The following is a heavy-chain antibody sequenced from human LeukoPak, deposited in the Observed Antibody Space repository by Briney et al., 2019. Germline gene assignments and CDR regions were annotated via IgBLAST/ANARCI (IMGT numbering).Heavy chain of an antibody. J-gene: IGHJ5*02. V-gene: IGHV4-39*02. Sequence: SETLSLTCNVSGGSVSSSGHYWAWIRQPPGKGLEWVGSIYYSGNTYYNPSLKSRVTISVDKSRNRFSLKLSSVTAADTAVYYCARDYYGPWGQGTLVTVSS. CDR1: GGSVSSSGHY. CDR2: IYYSGNT. CDR3: ARDYYGP. D-gene: IGHD3-10*01.